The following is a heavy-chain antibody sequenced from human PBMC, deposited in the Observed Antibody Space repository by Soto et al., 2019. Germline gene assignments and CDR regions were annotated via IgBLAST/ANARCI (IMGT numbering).Heavy chain of an antibody. CDR1: GFTFNNAW. CDR3: TTVRVTMILEVPQF. CDR2: IKSKTDGGTT. J-gene: IGHJ4*02. D-gene: IGHD3-22*01. Sequence: GGSLRLSCAASGFTFNNAWMNWVRQAPGKGLEWVGRIKSKTDGGTTDYAAPVKGRFTISRDDSKNTLYLQMNSLKTEDTAVYYCTTVRVTMILEVPQFWGQGTQVTVSS. V-gene: IGHV3-15*01.